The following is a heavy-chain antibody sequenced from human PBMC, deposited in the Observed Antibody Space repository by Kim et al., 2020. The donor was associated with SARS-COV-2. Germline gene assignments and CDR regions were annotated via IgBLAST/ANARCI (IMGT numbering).Heavy chain of an antibody. CDR1: GGSISSGDYY. CDR2: IYYSGST. CDR3: ARFVGVLANYDFWGYFDY. Sequence: SETLSLTCTVSGGSISSGDYYWSWIRQPPGKGLEWIGYIYYSGSTYYNPSLKSRVTISVDTSKNQFSLKLSSVTAADTAVYYCARFVGVLANYDFWGYFDYWGQGTLVTVSS. D-gene: IGHD3-3*01. V-gene: IGHV4-30-4*01. J-gene: IGHJ4*02.